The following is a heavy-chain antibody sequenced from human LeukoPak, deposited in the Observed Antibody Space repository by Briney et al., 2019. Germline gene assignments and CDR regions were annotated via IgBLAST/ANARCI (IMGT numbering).Heavy chain of an antibody. J-gene: IGHJ4*02. CDR3: ARVRSMAYFDY. V-gene: IGHV3-21*01. CDR2: ISSSSSYI. D-gene: IGHD2-8*01. Sequence: GGSLRLSCAASGFTFSSYSMNWVRQAPGKGLEWVSSISSSSSYIYYADSVKGRFTISRDNAKNSLYLQMNSLRAEDTAVYYCARVRSMAYFDYWGQGTLVTVSS. CDR1: GFTFSSYS.